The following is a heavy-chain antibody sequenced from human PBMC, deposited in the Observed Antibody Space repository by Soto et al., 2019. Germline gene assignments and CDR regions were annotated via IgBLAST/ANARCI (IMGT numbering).Heavy chain of an antibody. Sequence: ASVKVSCKASGYSFTDYNIHWVRQAPGQGLEWLGRINPKSGGTSTAQKFQGWVTMTRDRSISTVYMELTRLRSDDTAVYFCARGHSTDCSNGVCSFFYNHEMDVWGQGTTVTVSS. CDR2: INPKSGGT. CDR1: GYSFTDYN. D-gene: IGHD2-8*01. V-gene: IGHV1-2*04. CDR3: ARGHSTDCSNGVCSFFYNHEMDV. J-gene: IGHJ6*02.